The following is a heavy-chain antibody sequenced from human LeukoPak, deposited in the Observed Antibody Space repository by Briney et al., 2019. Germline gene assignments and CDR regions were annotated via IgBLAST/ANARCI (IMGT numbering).Heavy chain of an antibody. D-gene: IGHD3-10*01. V-gene: IGHV4-59*11. CDR1: GGSISSHY. CDR3: ARALWFGDQGWFDP. CDR2: MYYSGNT. Sequence: SETLSLTCSVSGGSISSHYWSWIRQPPGKGLEWIAHMYYSGNTKYNPSLKSRVTMSVDTSKNQFSLKLSSVTAADTAVYYCARALWFGDQGWFDPWGQGTLVTVSS. J-gene: IGHJ5*02.